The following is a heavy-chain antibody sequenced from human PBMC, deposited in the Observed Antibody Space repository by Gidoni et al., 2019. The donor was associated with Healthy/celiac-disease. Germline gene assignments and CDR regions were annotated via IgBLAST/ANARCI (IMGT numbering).Heavy chain of an antibody. CDR1: GFTFSSYA. D-gene: IGHD4-17*01. CDR2: ISGSGGST. V-gene: IGHV3-23*01. J-gene: IGHJ4*02. Sequence: EVQLLESGGGLVQPGGSLRLSCAASGFTFSSYAMSWVRQAPGKGLEWVSAISGSGGSTYYADSVKGRFTISRDNSKNTLYLQMNSLRAEDTAVYYCAKDHDYGDLTPPIGLFDYWGQGTLVTVSS. CDR3: AKDHDYGDLTPPIGLFDY.